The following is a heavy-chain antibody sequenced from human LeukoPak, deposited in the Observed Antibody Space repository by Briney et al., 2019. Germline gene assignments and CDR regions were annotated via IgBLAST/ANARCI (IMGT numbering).Heavy chain of an antibody. V-gene: IGHV3-48*01. D-gene: IGHD5-12*01. CDR2: ISGVSTTI. J-gene: IGHJ4*02. Sequence: GGSLRLSCAASAFTFSDYSMNWVRQAPGKGLEWVSYISGVSTTIYYADSVKGRFTISRDNAKNSLYLQMNSLRAEDTAVFYCATSLSGYGAYCFDSWGQGTLVAVSS. CDR1: AFTFSDYS. CDR3: ATSLSGYGAYCFDS.